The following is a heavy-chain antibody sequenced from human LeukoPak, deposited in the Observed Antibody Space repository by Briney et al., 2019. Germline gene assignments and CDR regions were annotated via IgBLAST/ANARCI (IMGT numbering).Heavy chain of an antibody. J-gene: IGHJ6*03. CDR1: GGTFSSYA. CDR3: ARHQGYCSSTSCTYMDV. V-gene: IGHV1-69*01. D-gene: IGHD2-2*01. Sequence: SVKVSCKASGGTFSSYAISWVRQAPGQGLEWMGGIIPIFGTANYAQKFQGRVTITADESTSTAYMELSSLRSEDTAVYYCARHQGYCSSTSCTYMDVWGKGTTVTISS. CDR2: IIPIFGTA.